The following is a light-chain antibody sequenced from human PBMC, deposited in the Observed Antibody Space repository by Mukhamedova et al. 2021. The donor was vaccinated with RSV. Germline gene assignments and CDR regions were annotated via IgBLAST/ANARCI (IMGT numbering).Light chain of an antibody. J-gene: IGKJ3*01. CDR3: QQYGTPPFT. V-gene: IGKV3-20*01. Sequence: YQQKPGQAPRLLIYGASSRAAGIPDRFSGSVSGTDFTLSISRLEPEDFAVYYCQQYGTPPFTFGPGTKVDIK. CDR2: GAS.